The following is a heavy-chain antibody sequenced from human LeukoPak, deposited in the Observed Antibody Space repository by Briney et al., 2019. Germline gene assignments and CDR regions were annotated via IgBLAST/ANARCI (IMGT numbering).Heavy chain of an antibody. CDR3: AKDRELDS. CDR2: INPNTGGT. CDR1: GYKFTAYY. D-gene: IGHD2-15*01. Sequence: GASVKVSCKASGYKFTAYYIHWVRQSPRQGLEWMGWINPNTGGTNYAQNFQGRVTMTRDTSISTAYMELSSLTSDDTAVYYCAKDRELDSWGQGTLVTVSS. V-gene: IGHV1-2*02. J-gene: IGHJ4*02.